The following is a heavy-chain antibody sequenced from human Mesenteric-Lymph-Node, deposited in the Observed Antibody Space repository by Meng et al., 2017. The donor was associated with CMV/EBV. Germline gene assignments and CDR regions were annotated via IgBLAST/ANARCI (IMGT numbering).Heavy chain of an antibody. CDR3: ARTGREFVVRGVNHFDP. CDR2: IIHSGTT. CDR1: PISTTNCY. Sequence: PISTTNCYWGWIRKPPGKGLEWIGSIIHSGTTYYSLSLRSRVTMSADTSKNQFSLKLNSMTAADTAVYYCARTGREFVVRGVNHFDPWGQGILVTVSS. J-gene: IGHJ5*02. D-gene: IGHD3-10*01. V-gene: IGHV4-39*01.